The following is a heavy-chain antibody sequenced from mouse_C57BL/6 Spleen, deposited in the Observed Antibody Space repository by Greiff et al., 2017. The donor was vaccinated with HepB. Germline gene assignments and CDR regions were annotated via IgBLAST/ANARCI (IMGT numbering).Heavy chain of an antibody. CDR2: IWRGGST. Sequence: VQLQESGPGLVQPSQSLSITCTVSGFSFTSYGVHWVRQSPGKGLEWLGVIWRGGSTDYNAAFMSRLSITKDNSTSQVFFKMNSLQADDTAIYYCAKNDHYYYGSSPYYYAMDYWGQGTSVTVSS. CDR3: AKNDHYYYGSSPYYYAMDY. V-gene: IGHV2-5*01. CDR1: GFSFTSYG. J-gene: IGHJ4*01. D-gene: IGHD1-1*01.